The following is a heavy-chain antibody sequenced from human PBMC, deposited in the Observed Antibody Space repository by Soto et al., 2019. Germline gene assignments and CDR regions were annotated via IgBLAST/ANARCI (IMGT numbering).Heavy chain of an antibody. V-gene: IGHV5-51*01. D-gene: IGHD1-26*01. CDR3: ARLHPGSSGSYYYYMDV. Sequence: PGESLKISCKGSGYSFTSYWIGWVRQMPGKGLEWMGIIYPGDSDTRYSPSFQGQVTISADKSISTAYLQWSSLKASDTAMYYCARLHPGSSGSYYYYMDVWGKGTTVTVSS. CDR1: GYSFTSYW. CDR2: IYPGDSDT. J-gene: IGHJ6*03.